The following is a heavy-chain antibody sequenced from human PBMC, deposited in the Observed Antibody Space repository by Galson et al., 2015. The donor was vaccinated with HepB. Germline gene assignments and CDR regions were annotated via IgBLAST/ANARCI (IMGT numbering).Heavy chain of an antibody. Sequence: SLRLSCAASGFAFDDYGMSWVRQAPGKGLEWVSGINWNGGSTGYADSVKGRFTISRDNAKKALYLQMNSLSVADTALYHCTRGGGSHYYYHGLDDWGQGTTVTVSS. CDR3: TRGGGSHYYYHGLDD. D-gene: IGHD3-16*01. J-gene: IGHJ6*02. V-gene: IGHV3-20*01. CDR2: INWNGGST. CDR1: GFAFDDYG.